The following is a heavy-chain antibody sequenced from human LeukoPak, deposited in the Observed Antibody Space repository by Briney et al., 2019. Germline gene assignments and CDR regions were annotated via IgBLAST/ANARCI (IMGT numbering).Heavy chain of an antibody. CDR3: ARVSITISVYAFDI. CDR1: GGSISSYY. V-gene: IGHV4-59*01. D-gene: IGHD3-9*01. J-gene: IGHJ3*02. CDR2: IYYSGST. Sequence: PSETLSLTCAVSGGSISSYYWSWIRQPPGKGLEWIGYIYYSGSTNYNPSLKSRVTISVDTSKNQFSLKLSSVTAADTAVYYCARVSITISVYAFDIWGQGTMVTVSS.